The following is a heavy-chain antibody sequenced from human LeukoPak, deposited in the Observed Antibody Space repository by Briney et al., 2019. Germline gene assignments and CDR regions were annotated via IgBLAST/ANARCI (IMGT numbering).Heavy chain of an antibody. CDR1: GFTFSNYA. Sequence: GGSLRLSCAASGFTFSNYAMHWVRQAPGKGLEWLAFISYDGSNKYYADSVQGRFTISRDNSKNTLYLQMNRLRPEGTAVYYCARDLRVAVTGTRRFDYWGQGTLVTVSS. CDR3: ARDLRVAVTGTRRFDY. D-gene: IGHD6-19*01. CDR2: ISYDGSNK. J-gene: IGHJ4*02. V-gene: IGHV3-30-3*01.